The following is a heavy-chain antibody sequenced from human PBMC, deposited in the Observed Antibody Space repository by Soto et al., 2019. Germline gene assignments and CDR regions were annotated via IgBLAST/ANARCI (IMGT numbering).Heavy chain of an antibody. CDR1: GYTFTSYY. CDR3: ARGEYYDFWSPNYYYGMDV. J-gene: IGHJ6*02. CDR2: INPSVGST. Sequence: ASVKVSCKASGYTFTSYYMHWARQAPGQGLEWMGIINPSVGSTSYAQKFQGRVTMTTDTSTSTVYMELSSLRSEDAAVYYCARGEYYDFWSPNYYYGMDVWGQGTTVTV. V-gene: IGHV1-46*01. D-gene: IGHD3-3*01.